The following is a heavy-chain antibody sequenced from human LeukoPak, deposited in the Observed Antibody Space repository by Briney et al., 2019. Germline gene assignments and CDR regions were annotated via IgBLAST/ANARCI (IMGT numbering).Heavy chain of an antibody. D-gene: IGHD4/OR15-4a*01. CDR3: AKEKRNLRGARDAFDT. V-gene: IGHV3-53*01. Sequence: GGSLRLSCTASGFTVSSNFMTWVRQAPGKGPEWVSVTYSDGTTYYADSVKGRFTISRDNSKNTLDLQMNSLRAEDTATYYCAKEKRNLRGARDAFDTWGQGTMVTVSA. J-gene: IGHJ3*02. CDR1: GFTVSSNF. CDR2: TYSDGTT.